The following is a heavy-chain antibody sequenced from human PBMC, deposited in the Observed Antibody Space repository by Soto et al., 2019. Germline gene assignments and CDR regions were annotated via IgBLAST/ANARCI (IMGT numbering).Heavy chain of an antibody. CDR2: IIPILGIA. Sequence: SVKVSCKASGGTFSSYTISWVRQAPGQGLEWMGRIIPILGIANYAQKFQGRVTITADKSTSTAYMELSSLRSEDTAVYYCARDWNKYGNYPYFVNWGQGTLVTVSS. D-gene: IGHD3-3*01. V-gene: IGHV1-69*04. CDR3: ARDWNKYGNYPYFVN. CDR1: GGTFSSYT. J-gene: IGHJ4*02.